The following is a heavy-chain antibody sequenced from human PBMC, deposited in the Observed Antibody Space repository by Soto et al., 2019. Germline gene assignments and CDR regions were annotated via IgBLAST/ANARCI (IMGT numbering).Heavy chain of an antibody. CDR3: ARASVRICSSTSCYTEHRGMDV. Sequence: PGGSLRLSCGASAFPFSSYWMHWVRQAPGKGLVWVSRIDADGSSTSYADSVKGRFTISRDNAKNTLYLQLNSLRAEDTAVYYCARASVRICSSTSCYTEHRGMDVWGQGTTVTVSS. D-gene: IGHD2-2*02. CDR2: IDADGSST. J-gene: IGHJ6*02. V-gene: IGHV3-74*01. CDR1: AFPFSSYW.